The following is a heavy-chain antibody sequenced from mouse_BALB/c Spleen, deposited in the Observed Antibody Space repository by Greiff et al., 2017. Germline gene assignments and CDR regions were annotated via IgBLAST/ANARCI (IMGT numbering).Heavy chain of an antibody. Sequence: EVQRVESGGGLVQPGGSMKLSCVASGFTFSSYWMSWVRQSPEKGLEWVAEIRLKSDNYATHYAESVKGKFTISRDDSKSRLYLQMNSLRAEDTGIYYCTAHYYGYYWGQGTTLTVSS. CDR1: GFTFSSYW. CDR3: TAHYYGYY. CDR2: IRLKSDNYAT. V-gene: IGHV6-3*01. D-gene: IGHD1-2*01. J-gene: IGHJ2*01.